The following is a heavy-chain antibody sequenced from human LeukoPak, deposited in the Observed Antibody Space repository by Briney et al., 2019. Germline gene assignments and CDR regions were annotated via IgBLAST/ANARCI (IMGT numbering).Heavy chain of an antibody. CDR3: ARVFGGPHYNWLDP. CDR2: LYYSGTT. J-gene: IGHJ5*02. CDR1: GGSISSYY. D-gene: IGHD3-10*01. Sequence: SETLSLTCTVSGGSISSYYWSWIRQPPGKGLEWIGYLYYSGTTNYNPSLKSRVTMSVDTSKNQFSLKLSSVTAADTAVYYCARVFGGPHYNWLDPWGQGTLVTVSS. V-gene: IGHV4-59*12.